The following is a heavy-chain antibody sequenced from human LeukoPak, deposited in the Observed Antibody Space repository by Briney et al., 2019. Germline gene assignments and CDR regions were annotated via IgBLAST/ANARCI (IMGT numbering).Heavy chain of an antibody. D-gene: IGHD5-18*01. CDR1: GGSISSYY. V-gene: IGHV4-59*13. CDR3: ARGYSYGYGGSYYFDY. Sequence: SETLSLTRTVSGGSISSYYWSWIRQPPGKGLEWIGYIYYSGSTNYNPSLKSRVTISEDTSKNQFSLKLSSVTAADTAVYYCARGYSYGYGGSYYFDYWGQGTLVTVSS. CDR2: IYYSGST. J-gene: IGHJ4*02.